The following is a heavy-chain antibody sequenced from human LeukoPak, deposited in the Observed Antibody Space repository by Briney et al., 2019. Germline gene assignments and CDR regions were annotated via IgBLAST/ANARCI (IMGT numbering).Heavy chain of an antibody. V-gene: IGHV3-48*04. J-gene: IGHJ4*02. CDR2: VSSSSSIT. D-gene: IGHD1-1*01. Sequence: AGGSLRLSCAASGFTFSSHNMSWVRQAPGKGLEWFSYVSSSSSITYYADSVKGRFTISRDNAKNSLYLQMNSLRVEDTAVYFCAFGGGTTGLFDYWGQGTLVTVSS. CDR1: GFTFSSHN. CDR3: AFGGGTTGLFDY.